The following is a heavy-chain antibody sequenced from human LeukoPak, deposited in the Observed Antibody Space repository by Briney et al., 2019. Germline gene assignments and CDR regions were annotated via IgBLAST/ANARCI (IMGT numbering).Heavy chain of an antibody. CDR1: GYTFTGYY. V-gene: IGHV1-2*02. D-gene: IGHD6-19*01. Sequence: GGSVKVSRKGSGYTFTGYYMHWVRQAPGQRVEWMGWISPNSGDTNYAQKFQGRVTMTRDTSISTAYMELSRLRSDDTAVYYCATYSSAWSYFDYWGQGTLVSVSS. CDR2: ISPNSGDT. J-gene: IGHJ4*02. CDR3: ATYSSAWSYFDY.